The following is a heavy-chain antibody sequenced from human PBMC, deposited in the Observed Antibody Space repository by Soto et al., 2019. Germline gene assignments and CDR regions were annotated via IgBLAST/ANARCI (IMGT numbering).Heavy chain of an antibody. CDR3: TTGLWFGELLKTDY. D-gene: IGHD3-10*01. CDR1: GFTFSNAW. Sequence: GSLRLSCAASGFTFSNAWMSWVRQAPGKGLEWVGRIKSKTDGGTTDYAAPVKGRFTISRDDSKNTLYLQMNSLKTEDTAVYYCTTGLWFGELLKTDYWGQGTLVTVSS. J-gene: IGHJ4*02. CDR2: IKSKTDGGTT. V-gene: IGHV3-15*01.